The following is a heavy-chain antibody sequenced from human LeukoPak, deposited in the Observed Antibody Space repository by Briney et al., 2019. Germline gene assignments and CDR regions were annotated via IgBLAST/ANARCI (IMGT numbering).Heavy chain of an antibody. J-gene: IGHJ3*02. CDR3: ARVDDYVWGSYRPPRAFDI. CDR1: GGSISSGDYY. V-gene: IGHV4-30-4*01. CDR2: IYYSGST. Sequence: SETLSLTCTVSGGSISSGDYYWSWIRQPPGKGLEWIGYIYYSGSTYYNPSLKSRVTISVDTSKTQFSLKLSSVTAADTAVYYCARVDDYVWGSYRPPRAFDIWGQGTMVTVSS. D-gene: IGHD3-16*02.